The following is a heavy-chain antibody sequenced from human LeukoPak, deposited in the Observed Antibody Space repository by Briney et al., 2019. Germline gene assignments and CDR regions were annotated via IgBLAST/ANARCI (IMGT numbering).Heavy chain of an antibody. CDR3: ARGLGKHRTPTNWFDP. D-gene: IGHD1-26*01. CDR1: GYTLTCYY. CDR2: INPNSGGT. V-gene: IGHV1-2*02. Sequence: ASVKVSCKDSGYTLTCYYMHWVRQAPGQGLEWMGWINPNSGGTNYAQKFQGRVTMTRDTSISTAYMELSRLRSDDTAVYYCARGLGKHRTPTNWFDPWGQGTLVTVSS. J-gene: IGHJ5*02.